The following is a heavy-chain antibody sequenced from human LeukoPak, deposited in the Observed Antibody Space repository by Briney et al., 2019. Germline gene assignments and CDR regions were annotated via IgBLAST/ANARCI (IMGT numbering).Heavy chain of an antibody. CDR3: AYWSSSSWNY. D-gene: IGHD6-13*01. CDR1: GFTFSNAW. Sequence: PWGSLRLSCAASGFTFSNAWMSWVRQGPGQGVEWLGRIKSKTDGGTTDYAAPVNGRFTISRDESKNTLYLQMNSLKTEDTAVYYCAYWSSSSWNYWGQGTLVTVSS. J-gene: IGHJ4*02. CDR2: IKSKTDGGTT. V-gene: IGHV3-15*01.